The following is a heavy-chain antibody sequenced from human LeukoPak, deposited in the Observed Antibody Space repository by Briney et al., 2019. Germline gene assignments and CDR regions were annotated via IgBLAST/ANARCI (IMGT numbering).Heavy chain of an antibody. CDR2: IKADSGGT. D-gene: IGHD3-16*01. V-gene: IGHV1-2*02. Sequence: ASAKVSCKASGYTFTGYYIHWVRQAPGQGLEWMGWIKADSGGTRYAQQFQGRVTMTRDTSISTAYMELSRLRSDDTAMYYCATSNFGLWGQGTLVTVSS. CDR1: GYTFTGYY. J-gene: IGHJ4*02. CDR3: ATSNFGL.